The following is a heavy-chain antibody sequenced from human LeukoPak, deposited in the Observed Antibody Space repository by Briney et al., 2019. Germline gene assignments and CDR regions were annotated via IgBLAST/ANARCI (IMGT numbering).Heavy chain of an antibody. Sequence: SGGSLRLSCAASGFTFSSYGMHWVRQAPGKGLEWVAVISYDGSNKYYADSVKGRFTISRDNSKNTLYLQMNSLRAEDTVVYYCAKSQWELLSCLDYWGQGTLVTVSS. CDR2: ISYDGSNK. D-gene: IGHD1-26*01. J-gene: IGHJ4*02. CDR1: GFTFSSYG. CDR3: AKSQWELLSCLDY. V-gene: IGHV3-30*18.